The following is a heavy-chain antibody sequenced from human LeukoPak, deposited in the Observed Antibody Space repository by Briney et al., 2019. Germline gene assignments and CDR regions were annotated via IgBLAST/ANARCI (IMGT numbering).Heavy chain of an antibody. J-gene: IGHJ4*02. Sequence: GESLRIPCKGSGYNFTNFWTGWVRQVPGKGLEWMGMIFPRDSGTRYSPSFEGQVTISADRSISTAYLQWSSLEASDTAMYYCAIDLYGSGNLYDQWGQGTLVTVSS. D-gene: IGHD3-10*01. CDR2: IFPRDSGT. CDR3: AIDLYGSGNLYDQ. V-gene: IGHV5-51*01. CDR1: GYNFTNFW.